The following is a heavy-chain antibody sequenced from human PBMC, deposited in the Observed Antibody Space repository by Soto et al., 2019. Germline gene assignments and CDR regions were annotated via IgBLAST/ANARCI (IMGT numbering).Heavy chain of an antibody. V-gene: IGHV3-23*01. Sequence: EVQLLESGGGLVQPGGSLRLSCAVSGFSFSTYGLTWVRQAPGKGLEWVSGVSGGSGSTHYADSVKGRFTITGDNSKNTVYLQMNSLRVEDTAVYYCAKWIGYGDYWGQGTLVTVSS. CDR3: AKWIGYGDY. D-gene: IGHD5-12*01. CDR1: GFSFSTYG. CDR2: VSGGSGST. J-gene: IGHJ4*02.